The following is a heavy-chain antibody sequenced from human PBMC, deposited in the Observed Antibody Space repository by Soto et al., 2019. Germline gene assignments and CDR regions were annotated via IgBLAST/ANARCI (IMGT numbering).Heavy chain of an antibody. CDR2: IYPGDSDT. D-gene: IGHD3-3*01. Sequence: GESLKISCKGSGYSFTSYWIGWVRQMPGKGLEWMGIIYPGDSDTRYSPSFQGQVTISADKSISTAYLQWSSLKASDTAMYYCASRGSFRNDFWSVYYNWFDPWGQGTLVTVSS. V-gene: IGHV5-51*01. CDR3: ASRGSFRNDFWSVYYNWFDP. J-gene: IGHJ5*02. CDR1: GYSFTSYW.